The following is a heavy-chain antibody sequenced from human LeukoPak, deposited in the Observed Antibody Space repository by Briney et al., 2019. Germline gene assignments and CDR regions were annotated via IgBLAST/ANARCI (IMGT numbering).Heavy chain of an antibody. V-gene: IGHV3-48*04. CDR1: GFTFSSHG. CDR2: ISGSSSNI. J-gene: IGHJ4*02. D-gene: IGHD2-15*01. CDR3: ARAHRYCSGGSCYKY. Sequence: GGSLRLSCAASGFTFSSHGMNWVRQAPGKGLEWVSYISGSSSNIYYADSVKGRFTISRDNAKNSLYLQMNSLRAEDTAVYYCARAHRYCSGGSCYKYWGQGTLVTVSS.